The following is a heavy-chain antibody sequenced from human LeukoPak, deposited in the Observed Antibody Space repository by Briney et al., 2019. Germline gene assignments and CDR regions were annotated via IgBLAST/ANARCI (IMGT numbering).Heavy chain of an antibody. CDR3: AREYYYGSGSEFDY. CDR2: ISYDGSNK. J-gene: IGHJ4*02. Sequence: PGGSLRLSCAASGFTFSSYAMHWVRQAPGKGLEWVAVISYDGSNKYYADSVKGRFTISRDNSKNTLYLQMNSLRAEDTAVYYCAREYYYGSGSEFDYWGQGTLVTVSS. CDR1: GFTFSSYA. V-gene: IGHV3-30-3*01. D-gene: IGHD3-10*01.